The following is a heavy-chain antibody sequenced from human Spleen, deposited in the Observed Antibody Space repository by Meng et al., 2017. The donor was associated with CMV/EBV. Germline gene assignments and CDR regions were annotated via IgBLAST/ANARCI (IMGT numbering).Heavy chain of an antibody. CDR2: IYYSGRT. D-gene: IGHD6-13*01. J-gene: IGHJ3*02. CDR3: ASLTIAAAVDAFDI. CDR1: GGSISSGRHY. V-gene: IGHV4-39*07. Sequence: GSLRLSCTVSGGSISSGRHYWGWIRQPPGKGLEWIGTIYYSGRTYYNPSLKSRVIISVDKSKNEVSLKLSSVTAADTAVYYCASLTIAAAVDAFDIWGQGTMVTVSS.